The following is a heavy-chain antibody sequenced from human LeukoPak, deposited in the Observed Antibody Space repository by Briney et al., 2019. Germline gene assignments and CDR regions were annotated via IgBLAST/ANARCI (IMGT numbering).Heavy chain of an antibody. V-gene: IGHV1-2*02. CDR2: INPNSGDT. CDR1: GSTFTRCY. Sequence: GASVKVSCKASGSTFTRCYMHWARQAPGQGLEWMGWINPNSGDTKYSQKFQGRVTMTRDTSIRTAYMEPTRLRSDDTAVYYCVTQRVSYLWGTDFDYWGQGTLVTVSS. CDR3: VTQRVSYLWGTDFDY. D-gene: IGHD3-16*01. J-gene: IGHJ4*02.